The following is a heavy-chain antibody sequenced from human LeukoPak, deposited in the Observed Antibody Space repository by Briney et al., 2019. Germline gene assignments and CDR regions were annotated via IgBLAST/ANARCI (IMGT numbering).Heavy chain of an antibody. CDR1: GGSISNYY. CDR3: ARGIYGDYVGWYFDL. V-gene: IGHV4-4*07. CDR2: IYTSGST. D-gene: IGHD4-17*01. J-gene: IGHJ2*01. Sequence: PSETLSLTCTVSGGSISNYYWSWIRQPAGKGLEWIGRIYTSGSTNYNPSLKSRVTLSVDTSKNQFSLNLSSVTAADTALYCCARGIYGDYVGWYFDLWGRGTLVTVSS.